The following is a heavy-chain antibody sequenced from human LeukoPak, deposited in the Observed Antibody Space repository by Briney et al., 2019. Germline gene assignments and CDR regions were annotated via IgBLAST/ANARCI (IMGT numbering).Heavy chain of an antibody. J-gene: IGHJ5*02. CDR1: GYTFTSYG. Sequence: ASVKVSCKASGYTFTSYGISWVRQAPGQGLEWMGWINPNSGGTNYAQKFQGRVTMTRDTSISTAYMELSRLRSDDTAVYYCARGDSSSWYANWFDPWGQGTLVTVSS. D-gene: IGHD6-13*01. V-gene: IGHV1-2*02. CDR3: ARGDSSSWYANWFDP. CDR2: INPNSGGT.